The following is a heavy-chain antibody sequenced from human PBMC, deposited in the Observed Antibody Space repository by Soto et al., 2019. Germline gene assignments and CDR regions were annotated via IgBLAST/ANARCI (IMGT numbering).Heavy chain of an antibody. CDR2: IYPDSGGT. D-gene: IGHD2-8*01. J-gene: IGHJ4*02. CDR1: GYTFSGFY. V-gene: IGHV1-2*02. Sequence: ASVKVSCKPSGYTFSGFYIHWVRQAPGQGLESMGWIYPDSGGTDYAQKFQGRVTMTRDTSISTAYMELSRLRSDDTAVYYCRVTGVSEVDYWGQGTLVTVSS. CDR3: RVTGVSEVDY.